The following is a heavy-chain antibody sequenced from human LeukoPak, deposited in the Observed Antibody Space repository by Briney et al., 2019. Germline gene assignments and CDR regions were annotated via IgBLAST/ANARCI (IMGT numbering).Heavy chain of an antibody. J-gene: IGHJ4*02. Sequence: PSETLSFTCTVSGGSISSGGYYWSWIRQHPGKGLEWIGYIYYSGSTYYNPSLKSRVTISVDTSKNQFSLKLSSVTAADTAVYYCARVNEHDYPDLPFDYWGQGTLVTVSS. CDR2: IYYSGST. CDR1: GGSISSGGYY. D-gene: IGHD4-11*01. CDR3: ARVNEHDYPDLPFDY. V-gene: IGHV4-31*03.